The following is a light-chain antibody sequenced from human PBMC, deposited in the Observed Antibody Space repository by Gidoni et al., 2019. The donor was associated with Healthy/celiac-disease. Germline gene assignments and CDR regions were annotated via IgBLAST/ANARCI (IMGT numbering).Light chain of an antibody. CDR1: QSISSW. Sequence: DIKMTQSPSTLSASVGDRVTITCRASQSISSWLAWYQQKPGKAPKLLIYDASSLESGVPSSFSGSGSGTEFTLTISSLQPDDFATYYCQQYNSLSITFXQXTRLEIK. V-gene: IGKV1-5*01. J-gene: IGKJ5*01. CDR2: DAS. CDR3: QQYNSLSIT.